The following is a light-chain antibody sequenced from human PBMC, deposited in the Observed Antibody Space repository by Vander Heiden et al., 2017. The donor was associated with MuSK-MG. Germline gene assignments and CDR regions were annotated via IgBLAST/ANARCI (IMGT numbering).Light chain of an antibody. CDR2: GNN. Sequence: QSVLRQPPSVSGAPGQRVTIPCTGSSSNIGAGFDVHWYQQLPGPAPKLLIYGNNNRPSGVPDRFSGSKSGTSASLAITGLRAEDEADYYCQSYDSSLSGSVFGGGTKLTGL. CDR3: QSYDSSLSGSV. V-gene: IGLV1-40*01. CDR1: SSNIGAGFD. J-gene: IGLJ2*01.